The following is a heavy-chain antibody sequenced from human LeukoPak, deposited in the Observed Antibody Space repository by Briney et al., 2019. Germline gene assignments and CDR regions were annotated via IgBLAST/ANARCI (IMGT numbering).Heavy chain of an antibody. Sequence: GASLRLSCAASGFTFSNYAMSWVRQVPGKGLEWVSAITGSGGNTYYADSVKGRFTISRDNSKNTVFLQMNSLRAEDTAVYYCAKWGDYDVLTGYVSDYWGQGTLVTVSS. CDR1: GFTFSNYA. V-gene: IGHV3-23*01. J-gene: IGHJ4*02. CDR3: AKWGDYDVLTGYVSDY. CDR2: ITGSGGNT. D-gene: IGHD3-9*01.